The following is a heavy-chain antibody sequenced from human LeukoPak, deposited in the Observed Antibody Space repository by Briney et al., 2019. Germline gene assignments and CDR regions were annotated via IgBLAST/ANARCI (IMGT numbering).Heavy chain of an antibody. Sequence: SETLSLTCAVYGGSFSGYYWSWIRQPPGKGLEWIGEINHSGSTNYNPSLKSRVTMSVDTSKNQFSLKLSSVTAADTAVYYCARRRITMVRGAHGGMDVWGKGTTVTVSS. CDR1: GGSFSGYY. CDR2: INHSGST. V-gene: IGHV4-34*01. CDR3: ARRRITMVRGAHGGMDV. D-gene: IGHD3-10*01. J-gene: IGHJ6*04.